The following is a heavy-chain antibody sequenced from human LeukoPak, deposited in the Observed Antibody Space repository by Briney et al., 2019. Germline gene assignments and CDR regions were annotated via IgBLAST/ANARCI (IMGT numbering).Heavy chain of an antibody. CDR2: INHSGST. V-gene: IGHV4-34*01. CDR1: GGSFSGYY. Sequence: SETLSLTCAVYGGSFSGYYWSWIRQPPGKGLEWIGEINHSGSTNYNPSLKSRVTISVDTSKNQFSLKLSSVTAADTAVYYCARRPLFLPLDFWGQGALVTVAS. D-gene: IGHD2-21*01. CDR3: ARRPLFLPLDF. J-gene: IGHJ4*02.